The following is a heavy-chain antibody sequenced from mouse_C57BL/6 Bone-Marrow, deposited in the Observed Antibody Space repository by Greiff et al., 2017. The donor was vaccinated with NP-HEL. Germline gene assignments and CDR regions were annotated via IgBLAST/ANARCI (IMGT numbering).Heavy chain of an antibody. V-gene: IGHV1-7*01. J-gene: IGHJ4*01. CDR1: GYTFTSYW. D-gene: IGHD2-4*01. CDR2: INPSSGYT. CDR3: ADDYDGERYAMDY. Sequence: VKLVESGAELAKPGASVKLSCKASGYTFTSYWMHWVKQRPGQGLEWIGYINPSSGYTKYNQKFKDKATLTADKSSSTAYMQLSSLTYEDSAVYYCADDYDGERYAMDYWGQGTSVTVSS.